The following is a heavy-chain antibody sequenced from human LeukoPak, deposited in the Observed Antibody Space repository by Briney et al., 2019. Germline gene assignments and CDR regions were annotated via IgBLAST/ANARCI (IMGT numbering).Heavy chain of an antibody. V-gene: IGHV3-23*01. CDR3: AKDLRFNYVWEAGY. Sequence: GGSLRLSCAASGFTCSSYAMSWVRQDPGKGLEWVSAISGSGGSTYYADSVKGRFTISRDNSKNTLYLQMNSLRAEDTAVYYCAKDLRFNYVWEAGYWGQGTLVTLSS. CDR1: GFTCSSYA. D-gene: IGHD3-16*01. CDR2: ISGSGGST. J-gene: IGHJ4*02.